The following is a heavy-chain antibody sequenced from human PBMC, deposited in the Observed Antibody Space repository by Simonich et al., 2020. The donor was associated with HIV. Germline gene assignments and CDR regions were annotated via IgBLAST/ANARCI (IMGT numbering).Heavy chain of an antibody. D-gene: IGHD3-22*01. CDR1: GFTFSSYE. Sequence: EVQLVESGGGLVQPGGSLRLSCAASGFTFSSYEMNWVRQVPGKGVGRYSNMRSSVCTKNYPDQVKGRLPISRENAKKFLYLQMNSLRDEDTAVYFCARNFYDSSAYYPLICDYWGQGTLVTVSS. CDR2: MRSSVCTK. V-gene: IGHV3-48*03. J-gene: IGHJ4*02. CDR3: ARNFYDSSAYYPLICDY.